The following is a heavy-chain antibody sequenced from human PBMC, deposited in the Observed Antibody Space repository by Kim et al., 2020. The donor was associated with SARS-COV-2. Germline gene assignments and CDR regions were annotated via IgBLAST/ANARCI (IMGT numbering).Heavy chain of an antibody. J-gene: IGHJ5*02. CDR2: MYHSGSS. CDR1: GGSIASSNW. Sequence: SETLSLTCAVSGGSIASSNWWTWVRQPPGKGLEWIGEMYHSGSSNYNPSLKSRVSISVDKSNNQFSLKLSSVTAADTAIYYCTRVSLTFGSRTFALDPWGQGTLVTVSS. D-gene: IGHD3-10*01. CDR3: TRVSLTFGSRTFALDP. V-gene: IGHV4-4*02.